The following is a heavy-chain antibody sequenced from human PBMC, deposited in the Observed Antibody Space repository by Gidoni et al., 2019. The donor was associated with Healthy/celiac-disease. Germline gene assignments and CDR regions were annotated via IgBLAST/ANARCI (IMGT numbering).Heavy chain of an antibody. CDR3: AKAPVIVVAAFDY. V-gene: IGHV3-23*01. CDR1: GCTFSSYA. J-gene: IGHJ4*02. D-gene: IGHD2-15*01. CDR2: ISGSGGST. Sequence: EVQLLESGGGLVQPGGSRRRSCTASGCTFSSYAMSWVHQAPGKGLEWVSAISGSGGSTYYADSVKGRFTISRDNSKNTLYLQMNSLRAEDTAVYYCAKAPVIVVAAFDYWGQGTLVTVSS.